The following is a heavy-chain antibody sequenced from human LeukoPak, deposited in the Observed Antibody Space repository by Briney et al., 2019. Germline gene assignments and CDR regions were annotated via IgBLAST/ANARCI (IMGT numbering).Heavy chain of an antibody. CDR1: GFTFSSYS. V-gene: IGHV3-21*01. CDR3: SREYFDWSRNYYYGMDV. CDR2: ISSSSSYI. J-gene: IGHJ6*02. D-gene: IGHD3-9*01. Sequence: GGSLRLSCAASGFTFSSYSMNWVRQAPGKGLEWVSSISSSSSYIYYADSVKGRFTISRDNAKNSLYLQMNSLRAEDTAVYYCSREYFDWSRNYYYGMDVWGQGTTVTVSS.